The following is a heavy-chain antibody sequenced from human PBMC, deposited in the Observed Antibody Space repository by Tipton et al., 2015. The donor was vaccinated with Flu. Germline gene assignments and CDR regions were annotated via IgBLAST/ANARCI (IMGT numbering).Heavy chain of an antibody. CDR3: ARRDYSNYVSDPKNWFDP. CDR2: IHRTGSA. D-gene: IGHD4-11*01. CDR1: GGSISSGGYY. J-gene: IGHJ5*02. V-gene: IGHV4-61*09. Sequence: TLSLTCTVSGGSISSGGYYWNWIRQPAGKGLEWIGNIHRTGSAYYNPSLKSRITMSVDTSRNQFSLRLSSVTAADTAVYYCARRDYSNYVSDPKNWFDPWGQGTLVTVSS.